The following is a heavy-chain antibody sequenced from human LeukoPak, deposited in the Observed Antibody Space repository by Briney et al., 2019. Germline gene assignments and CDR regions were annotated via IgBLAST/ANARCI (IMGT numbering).Heavy chain of an antibody. D-gene: IGHD3-3*01. Sequence: GGSLRLSCAASGFIFSTYWMNWVRQAPGKGLEWVANIKQDGSEKYYVDSVKGRFTLSRDSAKNSLCLQMNSLRAEDTAVYYCARAEWSNWYFDLWGRGTLVTVSS. CDR2: IKQDGSEK. CDR3: ARAEWSNWYFDL. V-gene: IGHV3-7*03. CDR1: GFIFSTYW. J-gene: IGHJ2*01.